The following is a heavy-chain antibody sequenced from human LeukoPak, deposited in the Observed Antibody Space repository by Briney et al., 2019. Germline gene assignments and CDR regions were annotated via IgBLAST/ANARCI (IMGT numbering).Heavy chain of an antibody. CDR2: IYYSGST. J-gene: IGHJ3*02. Sequence: SEPLSLTCTVSGGSICSSNYYWGWIRQPPGEGLEWIGSIYYSGSTYYNPSLKSRVTIPVDTSKNQFSLKLSSVTAADTAVYYCATPLLYSSGWYDAFDIWGLGTMVTVSS. CDR3: ATPLLYSSGWYDAFDI. CDR1: GGSICSSNYY. D-gene: IGHD6-19*01. V-gene: IGHV4-39*01.